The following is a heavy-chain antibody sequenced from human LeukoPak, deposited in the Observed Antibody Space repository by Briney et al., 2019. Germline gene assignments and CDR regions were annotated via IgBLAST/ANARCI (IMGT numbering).Heavy chain of an antibody. V-gene: IGHV1-2*02. Sequence: ASVKVSCKASGYTFTGYYMHWVRQAPGQGLEWMGWSNPNSGGTNYAQKFQGRVTITRDTSISTAYMELMRLRSNDTAVYSLARVSMVVIAFRSWFDPWGQGTLVTVSS. CDR2: SNPNSGGT. CDR1: GYTFTGYY. J-gene: IGHJ5*02. CDR3: ARVSMVVIAFRSWFDP. D-gene: IGHD2-21*01.